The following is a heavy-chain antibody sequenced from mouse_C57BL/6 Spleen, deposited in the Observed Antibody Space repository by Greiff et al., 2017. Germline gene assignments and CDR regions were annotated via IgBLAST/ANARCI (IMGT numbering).Heavy chain of an antibody. CDR3: ARGRDYYGRSSYYAMDY. D-gene: IGHD1-1*01. V-gene: IGHV2-2*01. CDR2: IWSGGST. CDR1: GFSLTSYG. Sequence: VQLVESGPGLVQPSQSLSITCTVSGFSLTSYGVHWVRQSPGKGLEWLGVIWSGGSTDYNAAFISRLSISKDNYKSQVFFKMNSLQADNTAIYYCARGRDYYGRSSYYAMDYWGQGTSVTVSS. J-gene: IGHJ4*01.